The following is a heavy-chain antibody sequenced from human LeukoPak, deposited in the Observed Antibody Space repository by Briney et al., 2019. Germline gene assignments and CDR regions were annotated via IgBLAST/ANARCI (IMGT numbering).Heavy chain of an antibody. V-gene: IGHV4-30-2*01. J-gene: IGHJ5*02. Sequence: SETLSLTCAVSGGSISSGGYSWSWIRQPPGKGLEWIVYIYHSGSTYYNPSLKSRVTISVDRSKNQFSLKLSSVTAADTAVYYCARAQQWLVRGVNWFDPWGQGTLVTVSS. CDR2: IYHSGST. CDR3: ARAQQWLVRGVNWFDP. D-gene: IGHD6-19*01. CDR1: GGSISSGGYS.